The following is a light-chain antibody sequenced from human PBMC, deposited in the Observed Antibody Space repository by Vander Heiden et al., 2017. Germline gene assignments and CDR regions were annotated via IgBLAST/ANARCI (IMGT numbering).Light chain of an antibody. Sequence: SYELTQPPSFSLSPGQTASITCSGDKLWDKHACWYQQKPGQPPVLVIYQDSKRPSGIPERFSGSNSGNTATLTISGTQAMDEADYYCQAWDSSTGVFGTGTKVTVL. CDR2: QDS. CDR3: QAWDSSTGV. J-gene: IGLJ1*01. V-gene: IGLV3-1*01. CDR1: KLWDKH.